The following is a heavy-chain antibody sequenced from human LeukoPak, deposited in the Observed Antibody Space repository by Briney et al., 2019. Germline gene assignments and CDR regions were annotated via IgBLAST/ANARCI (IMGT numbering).Heavy chain of an antibody. CDR3: ARTFIAARHHLNWFDP. CDR2: ISHSGST. Sequence: SETLSLTCAVYGGSFSDYYWSWIRQPPGKGLEWIGEISHSGSTNYNPSLKSRVTISVDTSKNQFSLKLSSVTAADTAVYYCARTFIAARHHLNWFDPWGQGTLVTVSS. V-gene: IGHV4-34*01. J-gene: IGHJ5*02. CDR1: GGSFSDYY. D-gene: IGHD6-6*01.